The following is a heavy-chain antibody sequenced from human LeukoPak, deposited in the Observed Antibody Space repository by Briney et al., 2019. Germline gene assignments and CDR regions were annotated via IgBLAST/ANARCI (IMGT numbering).Heavy chain of an antibody. V-gene: IGHV3-48*02. J-gene: IGHJ4*02. CDR3: ARDLLAVAGVYYFDC. CDR1: GFTFSSYS. Sequence: GGSLILSCAASGFTFSSYSMNWVRQAPGKGLEWVSYISSSSRTIYYADSVKGRFTISRDNAKNSLFLQMNSLRDEDTAVYYCARDLLAVAGVYYFDCWGQGTLVTVSS. D-gene: IGHD6-19*01. CDR2: ISSSSRTI.